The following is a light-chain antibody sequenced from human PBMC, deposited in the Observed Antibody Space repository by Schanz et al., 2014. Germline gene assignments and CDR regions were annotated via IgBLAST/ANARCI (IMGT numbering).Light chain of an antibody. CDR3: QQYDSSLTWT. V-gene: IGKV3-11*01. Sequence: EIVLTQSPGTLSLSPGERATLSCRASQSVSSYLAWYQQKPGQAPRLLIYDASNRATGIPARFSGSGSGTDFTLTISSLEPEDFAVYYCQQYDSSLTWTFGQGTKLEI. CDR2: DAS. CDR1: QSVSSY. J-gene: IGKJ1*01.